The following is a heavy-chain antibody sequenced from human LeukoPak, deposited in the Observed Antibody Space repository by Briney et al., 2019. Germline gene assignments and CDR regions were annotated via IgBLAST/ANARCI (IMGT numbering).Heavy chain of an antibody. Sequence: GGSLRLSCAASGFTFSSYGMHWVRQAPGKGLEWVAVIWYDGSNKYYADSVKGRFTISRDNSKNTLYLQMNSLRAEDTAVYYCARVGGGPGYYYGMDVWGQGTTVTVSS. CDR2: IWYDGSNK. D-gene: IGHD3-16*01. V-gene: IGHV3-30*19. CDR1: GFTFSSYG. J-gene: IGHJ6*02. CDR3: ARVGGGPGYYYGMDV.